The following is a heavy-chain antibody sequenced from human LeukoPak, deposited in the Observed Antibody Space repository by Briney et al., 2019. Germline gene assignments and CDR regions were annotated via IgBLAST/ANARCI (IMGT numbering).Heavy chain of an antibody. V-gene: IGHV1-18*01. D-gene: IGHD3-10*01. CDR1: GYTFTSYG. J-gene: IGHJ4*02. Sequence: GASVKVSCKASGYTFTSYGISWVRQAPGQGLEWMGWISSYDGNTKSVDKLQGRVTMTTDTSTSTAYMELRSLRSDDTAVYYCARDAYGSGKGYFDYWGQGTLVTVSS. CDR2: ISSYDGNT. CDR3: ARDAYGSGKGYFDY.